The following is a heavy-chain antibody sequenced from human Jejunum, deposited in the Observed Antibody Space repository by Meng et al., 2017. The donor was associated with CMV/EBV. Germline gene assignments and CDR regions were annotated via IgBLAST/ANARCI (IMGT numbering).Heavy chain of an antibody. V-gene: IGHV4-4*02. J-gene: IGHJ5*02. Sequence: GSGGSLTSTTWWTWVRQSPEKGLEWIGEIYQGGATGYNPSLKSRVTISIDKSKNQFSLKLTSVTAADAAVYYCATHEYGSPTSGFDPWGQGTLVTVSS. CDR2: IYQGGAT. CDR3: ATHEYGSPTSGFDP. CDR1: GGSLTSTTW. D-gene: IGHD3-10*01.